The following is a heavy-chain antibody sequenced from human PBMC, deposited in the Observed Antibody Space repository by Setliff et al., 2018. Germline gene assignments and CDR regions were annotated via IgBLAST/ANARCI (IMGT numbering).Heavy chain of an antibody. CDR2: ISASGGTT. CDR1: GGSFSGYY. D-gene: IGHD3-3*01. Sequence: ETLSLTCAVYGGSFSGYYWSWIRQPPGKGLEWVSIISASGGTTYYADSVKGRFTMSSDNSKNTLYLQMNSLRAEDTARYYCARDGVPPLNYNFWSGNFEFWGQGTLVTVSS. J-gene: IGHJ4*02. V-gene: IGHV3-23*01. CDR3: ARDGVPPLNYNFWSGNFEF.